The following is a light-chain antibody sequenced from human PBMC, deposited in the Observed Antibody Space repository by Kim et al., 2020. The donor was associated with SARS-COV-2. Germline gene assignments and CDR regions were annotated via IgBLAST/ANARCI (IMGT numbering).Light chain of an antibody. J-gene: IGKJ1*01. V-gene: IGKV1-5*03. CDR2: KAS. Sequence: ASVGDRVTITCRASQSISLWLAWYQQKPGKAPNLLIYKASSLESGVPSRFSGSGSGTEFTLTISTLQPDDFATYYCQHYHSYPWTFGQGTKVDIK. CDR3: QHYHSYPWT. CDR1: QSISLW.